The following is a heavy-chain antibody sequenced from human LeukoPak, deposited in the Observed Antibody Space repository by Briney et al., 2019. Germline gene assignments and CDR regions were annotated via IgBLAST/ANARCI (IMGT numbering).Heavy chain of an antibody. CDR3: AASPEGVPRAFDI. V-gene: IGHV3-53*01. Sequence: GGSLRLSCAASGFTVSSNYMSWVRQAPGKGLEWVSVIYSGGSTYYADSVKGRFTISRDNSKNTLYLQMNSLRAEDTAVYYCAASPEGVPRAFDIWGQGTMVTVSS. D-gene: IGHD1-14*01. CDR1: GFTVSSNY. J-gene: IGHJ3*02. CDR2: IYSGGST.